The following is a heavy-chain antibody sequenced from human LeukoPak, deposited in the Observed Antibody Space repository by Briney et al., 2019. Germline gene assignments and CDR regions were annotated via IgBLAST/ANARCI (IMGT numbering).Heavy chain of an antibody. CDR1: GGSFSGYY. CDR2: INHSGST. D-gene: IGHD4-17*01. V-gene: IGHV4-34*01. J-gene: IGHJ4*02. Sequence: SETLSLTCAVYGGSFSGYYWSWIRQPPGKGLEWIGEINHSGSTNYNPSLKSRVTISVDTSKNQFSLKLSSVTAADTAVYYCARFDGAIRSGPYWGQGTLVTVSS. CDR3: ARFDGAIRSGPY.